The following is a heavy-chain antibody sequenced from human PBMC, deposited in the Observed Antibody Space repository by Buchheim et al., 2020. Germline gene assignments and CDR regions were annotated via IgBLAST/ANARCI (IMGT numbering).Heavy chain of an antibody. Sequence: EVQLVESGGGVVRPGGSLRPSCAAAGFTFDDYGMSWVRQPPGKGLEWVSGINRNGGSTEYADSVKGRFTISRDNAKKSLYLQMNSLRAEDTALYYCARAGDYGGKANLSPDYYMDVWGKGTT. CDR2: INRNGGST. CDR1: GFTFDDYG. V-gene: IGHV3-20*04. D-gene: IGHD4-23*01. J-gene: IGHJ6*03. CDR3: ARAGDYGGKANLSPDYYMDV.